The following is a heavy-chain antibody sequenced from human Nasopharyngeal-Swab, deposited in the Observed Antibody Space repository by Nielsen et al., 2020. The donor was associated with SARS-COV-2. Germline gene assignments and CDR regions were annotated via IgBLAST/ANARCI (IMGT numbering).Heavy chain of an antibody. J-gene: IGHJ6*02. Sequence: SETLSLTCTVSGFSISSSYWSCIRQPPGKGLEWIGYIYYSGSTNYNPSLKSRVTISVDTSKNQFSLKLSSVTAADTAVYYCARRKGYSGYGMDVWGQGTTVTVSS. D-gene: IGHD5-12*01. CDR2: IYYSGST. V-gene: IGHV4-59*08. CDR1: GFSISSSY. CDR3: ARRKGYSGYGMDV.